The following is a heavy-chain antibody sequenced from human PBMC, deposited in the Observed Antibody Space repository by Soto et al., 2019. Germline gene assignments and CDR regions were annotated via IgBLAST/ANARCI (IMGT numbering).Heavy chain of an antibody. CDR1: GGSISSGGNY. CDR3: ARMVAAAKGHFYYYGMEV. J-gene: IGHJ6*02. Sequence: QVQLQESGPGLVKPSQTLSLICTVSGGSISSGGNYWSWIRQHPGQGLEWIGHIYYSGSTSYNPSLKCRVTISVDTSSNQAALKLSSVTAADTAVYYCARMVAAAKGHFYYYGMEVWGQGATVTVSS. D-gene: IGHD2-15*01. V-gene: IGHV4-31*03. CDR2: IYYSGST.